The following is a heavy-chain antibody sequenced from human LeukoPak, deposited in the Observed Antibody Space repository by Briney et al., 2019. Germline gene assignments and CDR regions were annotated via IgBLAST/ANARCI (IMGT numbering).Heavy chain of an antibody. Sequence: GGSLRLSCAASGFTVSSNYMSWVRQAPGKGLEWVSAISAGGGSTYYADSVKGRFTISRDNSKNTLYLQLNSLRAEDTAVYYCAKAGGWTNYFDYWGQGTLVTVSS. CDR2: ISAGGGST. J-gene: IGHJ4*02. V-gene: IGHV3-23*01. CDR3: AKAGGWTNYFDY. D-gene: IGHD6-19*01. CDR1: GFTVSSNY.